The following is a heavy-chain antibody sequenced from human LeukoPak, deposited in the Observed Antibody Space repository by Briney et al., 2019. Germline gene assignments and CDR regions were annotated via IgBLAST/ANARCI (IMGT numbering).Heavy chain of an antibody. V-gene: IGHV3-11*01. CDR2: ISSSGSTI. Sequence: GGSLRLSCAASGFTFSDYYMSWIRQAPGEGLEWVSYISSSGSTIYYADSVKGRFTISRDNAKNSLYLQMNSLRAEDTAVYYCARDSSGLESLIQVFDYWGQGTLVTVSS. D-gene: IGHD6-19*01. CDR3: ARDSSGLESLIQVFDY. CDR1: GFTFSDYY. J-gene: IGHJ4*02.